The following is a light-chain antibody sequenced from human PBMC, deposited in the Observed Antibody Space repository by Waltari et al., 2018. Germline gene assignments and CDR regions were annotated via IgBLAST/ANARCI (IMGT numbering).Light chain of an antibody. Sequence: QSVLTQPPSVSAAPGQKVTISCSGSSSNIGNNYVSWYQQLPGTAPKLLIYENNGRPSGIPDRFAGSKSGTSATLGITGLQTGDEAEYYCGTWDSSLSAAVFGGGTQLTVL. CDR3: GTWDSSLSAAV. J-gene: IGLJ7*01. V-gene: IGLV1-51*02. CDR2: ENN. CDR1: SSNIGNNY.